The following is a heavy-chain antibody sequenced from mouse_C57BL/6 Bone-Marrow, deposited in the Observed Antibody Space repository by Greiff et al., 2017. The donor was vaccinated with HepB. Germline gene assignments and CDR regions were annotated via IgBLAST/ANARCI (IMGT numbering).Heavy chain of an antibody. CDR2: ISNLAYSI. CDR3: ARHNITTVVGNYAMDY. D-gene: IGHD1-1*01. Sequence: DVHLVESGGGLVQPGGSLKLSCAASGFTFSDYGMAWVRQAPRKGPEWVAFISNLAYSIYYADTVTGRFTISRENAKNTLYLEMSSLRSEDTAMYYCARHNITTVVGNYAMDYWGQGTSVTVSS. J-gene: IGHJ4*01. V-gene: IGHV5-15*01. CDR1: GFTFSDYG.